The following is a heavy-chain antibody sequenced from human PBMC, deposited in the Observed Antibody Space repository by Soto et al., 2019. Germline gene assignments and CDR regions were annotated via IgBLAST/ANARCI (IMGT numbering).Heavy chain of an antibody. Sequence: PGGSLRLSCAASGFTFSSYAMSWVRQAPGKGLEWVSAISGSGGSTYYADSVKGRFTISRDNSKNTLYLQMNSLRAEDTAVYYCAKFAHRLAAEGSYYYGMDVWGQGATVTVSS. J-gene: IGHJ6*02. V-gene: IGHV3-23*01. CDR3: AKFAHRLAAEGSYYYGMDV. D-gene: IGHD3-16*01. CDR1: GFTFSSYA. CDR2: ISGSGGST.